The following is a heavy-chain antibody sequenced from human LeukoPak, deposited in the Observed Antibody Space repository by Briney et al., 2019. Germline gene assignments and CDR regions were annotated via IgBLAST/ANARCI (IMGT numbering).Heavy chain of an antibody. D-gene: IGHD3-10*01. Sequence: TSETLSLTCTVSGDFISSSSYYWGRVPRPPGKGRDWIGRMCYSGSTYYHPDVTSHVTICVYTYKNQFYLKLSSVTAADTAVYYCARGGKRSTMVRGVIFDHGGQGTLVTV. CDR2: MCYSGST. CDR1: GDFISSSSYY. J-gene: IGHJ4*02. V-gene: IGHV4-39*01. CDR3: ARGGKRSTMVRGVIFDH.